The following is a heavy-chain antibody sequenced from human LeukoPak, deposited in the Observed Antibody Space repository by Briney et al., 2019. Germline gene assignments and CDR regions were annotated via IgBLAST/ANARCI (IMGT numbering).Heavy chain of an antibody. CDR1: GFTFSGFG. CDR2: IWYDGSNK. CDR3: ARGRGADYGGNSGYFDY. V-gene: IGHV3-33*01. D-gene: IGHD4-23*01. J-gene: IGHJ4*02. Sequence: GGSLRLSCAASGFTFSGFGMHWVRQAPGKGLEWVAVIWYDGSNKYYADSVKGRFTISRDNPKDTLYVQMNSLRAEDTAVYYCARGRGADYGGNSGYFDYWGQGTLVTVSS.